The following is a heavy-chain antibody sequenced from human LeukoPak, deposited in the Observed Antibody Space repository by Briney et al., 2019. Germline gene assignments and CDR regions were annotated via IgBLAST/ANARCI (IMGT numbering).Heavy chain of an antibody. CDR2: ISSSSSYI. CDR1: GFTFSSYS. Sequence: GGSLRLSCAASGFTFSSYSMNWVRQSPGKGLEGVSSISSSSSYIYYAYSVKGRFTISRDNAKNAVYLKMNSMRAEDTAVYSCARDDLAYWGQGTLVTVSS. J-gene: IGHJ4*02. V-gene: IGHV3-21*01. CDR3: ARDDLAY. D-gene: IGHD2-21*01.